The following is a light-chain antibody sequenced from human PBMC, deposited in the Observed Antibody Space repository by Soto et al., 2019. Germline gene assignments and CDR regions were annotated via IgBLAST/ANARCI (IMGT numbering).Light chain of an antibody. CDR3: SSYTSSSTRV. V-gene: IGLV2-14*01. CDR1: GSDVGGYNY. J-gene: IGLJ1*01. Sequence: QSVLTQPASVSGSPGQSITISCTGTGSDVGGYNYVSWYQHHPGKAPELMIFEVSNRPSGVSHRFSGSKSGNTASLTISGLQTEDEGDYYCSSYTSSSTRVFGTGTKVTVL. CDR2: EVS.